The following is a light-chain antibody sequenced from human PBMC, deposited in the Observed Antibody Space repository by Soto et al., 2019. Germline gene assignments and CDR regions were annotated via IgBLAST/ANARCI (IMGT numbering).Light chain of an antibody. CDR2: NVT. J-gene: IGLJ1*01. Sequence: QSVLTQPPSASGAPGQSVTISCTGTSSDVGGYNYVSWHQQHPGKASKLIIYNVTTRPSGVPDRFSGSKSGYTASLTVSGLQAEDEADYYCSSFAGGNIYVFGTGTKLTVL. CDR1: SSDVGGYNY. V-gene: IGLV2-8*01. CDR3: SSFAGGNIYV.